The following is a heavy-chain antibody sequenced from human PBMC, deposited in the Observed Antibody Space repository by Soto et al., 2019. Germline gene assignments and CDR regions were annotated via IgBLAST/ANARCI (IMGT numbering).Heavy chain of an antibody. V-gene: IGHV3-23*01. CDR3: EKGRGGSGSLTPRVDF. Sequence: GGSLRLSCAASGFTFNNYAMTWVRQAPGKGLEWVSAISGGGDTTSYADSVKGRFTVSRDGSKNTLYLQMSSLRAEDTALYYWEKGRGGSGSLTPRVDFWGQGTMVTVSS. CDR1: GFTFNNYA. D-gene: IGHD3-10*01. CDR2: ISGGGDTT. J-gene: IGHJ4*02.